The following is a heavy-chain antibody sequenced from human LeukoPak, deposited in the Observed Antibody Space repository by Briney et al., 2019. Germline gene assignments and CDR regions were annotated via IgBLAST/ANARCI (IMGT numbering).Heavy chain of an antibody. Sequence: SVKVSCKASGGTFSSYAISWVRQAPGQGLEWMGRIIPIFGTANYAQKFQGRVTITTDESTSTAYMELSSLRSEDTAVYYCARTYSRGWLTNAEYFQHWGQGTLVTVSS. CDR1: GGTFSSYA. D-gene: IGHD6-19*01. CDR3: ARTYSRGWLTNAEYFQH. CDR2: IIPIFGTA. V-gene: IGHV1-69*05. J-gene: IGHJ1*01.